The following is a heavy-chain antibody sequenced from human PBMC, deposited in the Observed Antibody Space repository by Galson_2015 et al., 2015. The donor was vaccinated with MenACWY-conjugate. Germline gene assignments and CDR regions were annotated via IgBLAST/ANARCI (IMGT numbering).Heavy chain of an antibody. D-gene: IGHD2-8*01. CDR1: GFSFSSYW. J-gene: IGHJ3*02. V-gene: IGHV3-74*01. CDR3: ARKGPNGCPSDGFDI. Sequence: SLRLSCAASGFSFSSYWMHWVRQLPGKGPVWVSRINSDGSSTSYADSVKGRFTISRDNAKNALYLQMSSLRAEDTAVYYCARKGPNGCPSDGFDIWGQGTMVTVSS. CDR2: INSDGSST.